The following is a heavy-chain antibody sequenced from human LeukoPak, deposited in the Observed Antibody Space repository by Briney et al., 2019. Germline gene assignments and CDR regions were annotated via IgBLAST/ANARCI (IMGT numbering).Heavy chain of an antibody. CDR3: ARDSRGYYDSSGYFDH. D-gene: IGHD3-22*01. CDR1: GDSVSSDSYY. Sequence: SETLSLTCTVSGDSVSSDSYYWSWIRQPPGKGLEWIGYIYYSGTTKQNPSLKSRVTLSVDTSKNQLYLKLNSVTAAGTAVYYCARDSRGYYDSSGYFDHWGQGTLVTVSS. CDR2: IYYSGTT. V-gene: IGHV4-61*01. J-gene: IGHJ4*02.